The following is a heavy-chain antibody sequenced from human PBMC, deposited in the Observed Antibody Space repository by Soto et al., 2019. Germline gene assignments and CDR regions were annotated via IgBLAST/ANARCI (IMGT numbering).Heavy chain of an antibody. CDR3: ARFIDCSNGVCYRFES. Sequence: EYLVAYWNRFGYPFASNWIAWVLEMPGKGLEWMGFIYPGDSDTRYSPSFQGQLTISADKSISTAYLLSSSTKASDTAIYYCARFIDCSNGVCYRFESWGQGTLVTVSS. J-gene: IGHJ4*02. D-gene: IGHD2-8*01. CDR1: GYPFASNW. CDR2: IYPGDSDT. V-gene: IGHV5-51*01.